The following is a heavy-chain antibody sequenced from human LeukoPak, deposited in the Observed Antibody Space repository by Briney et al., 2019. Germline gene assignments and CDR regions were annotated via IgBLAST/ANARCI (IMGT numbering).Heavy chain of an antibody. CDR1: VGSISGYY. J-gene: IGHJ4*02. D-gene: IGHD2-15*01. Sequence: SETLSLTCTVSVGSISGYYWSWIRQPPGKGLEWIAYIYYSGSTNYNPSLKSRVTISVDTSKNQFSLKLSSVTAADTAIYYCARTLAAGHFDYWGQGTLVTVSS. CDR2: IYYSGST. V-gene: IGHV4-59*08. CDR3: ARTLAAGHFDY.